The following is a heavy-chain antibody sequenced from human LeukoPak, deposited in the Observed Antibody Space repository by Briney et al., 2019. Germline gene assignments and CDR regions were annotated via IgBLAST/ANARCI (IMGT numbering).Heavy chain of an antibody. Sequence: SETLSLTCTVSGGSISSDYWSWIRQPPGKGLEWIGYMYYSGSTNYNPSLKSRVTISVDTSKNQFSLKLSSVTAADTAVYYCARSIAAPHDAFDIWGQGTMVTVSS. D-gene: IGHD6-6*01. CDR1: GGSISSDY. J-gene: IGHJ3*02. V-gene: IGHV4-59*01. CDR3: ARSIAAPHDAFDI. CDR2: MYYSGST.